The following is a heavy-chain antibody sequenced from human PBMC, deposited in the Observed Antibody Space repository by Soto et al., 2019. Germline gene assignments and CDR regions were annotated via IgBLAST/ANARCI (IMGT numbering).Heavy chain of an antibody. D-gene: IGHD3-3*01. CDR1: GFSIRNYW. CDR3: VRYHAPGNYLVY. V-gene: IGHV3-7*01. Sequence: PGGSLRLSCAASGFSIRNYWMTWVRQAPGKGPEWVANIKEDGSEKRYVDSVKGRFTISSDNAKNSLYLQMNSLRAEDTAFYCCVRYHAPGNYLVYWGQGTLVTVSS. CDR2: IKEDGSEK. J-gene: IGHJ4*02.